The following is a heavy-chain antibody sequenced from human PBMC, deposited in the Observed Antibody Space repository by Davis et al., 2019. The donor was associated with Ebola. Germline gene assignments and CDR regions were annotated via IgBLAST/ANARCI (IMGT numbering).Heavy chain of an antibody. CDR3: TRGWFRSGMDV. CDR2: TYYNSKWYN. Sequence: HSQTLSLTCAISGDSVSSGGWNWIRQSPSRGLEWLGRTYYNSKWYNDYAVSVKSRITINADTSKNELSLHLNSVTPEDTAVYYCTRGWFRSGMDVWGQGTTITVSS. V-gene: IGHV6-1*01. CDR1: GDSVSSGG. D-gene: IGHD6-19*01. J-gene: IGHJ6*02.